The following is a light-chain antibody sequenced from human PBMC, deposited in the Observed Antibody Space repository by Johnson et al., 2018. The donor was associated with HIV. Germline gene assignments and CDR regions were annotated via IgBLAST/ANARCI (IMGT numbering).Light chain of an antibody. V-gene: IGLV1-51*02. CDR3: ATWDTSLSTGGV. CDR1: SSTFGNSY. Sequence: QSVLTQPPSVSAAPGQRVTISCSGASSTFGNSYISWYQLLPGSPPKLLVFKNNERPSGIPDRFSGSNSGTSATLDITGLQPGDEADDYCATWDTSLSTGGVFGTGTKVTVL. CDR2: KNN. J-gene: IGLJ1*01.